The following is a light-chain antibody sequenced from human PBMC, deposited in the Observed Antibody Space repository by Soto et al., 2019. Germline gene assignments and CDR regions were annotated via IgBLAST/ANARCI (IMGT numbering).Light chain of an antibody. Sequence: QSVLTQPPSVSGAPGQRVTISCTGSSSNIGAGYDVHWYQQLPGTAPKLLIYGNSNLPSGVPDRFSGSKSGTSSSLAITGLLAEDEADYYCQSYDSSLSGFYVFGTGTKLTVL. J-gene: IGLJ1*01. CDR2: GNS. CDR1: SSNIGAGYD. V-gene: IGLV1-40*01. CDR3: QSYDSSLSGFYV.